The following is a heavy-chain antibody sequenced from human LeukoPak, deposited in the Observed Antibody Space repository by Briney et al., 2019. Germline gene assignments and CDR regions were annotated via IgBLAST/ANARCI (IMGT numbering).Heavy chain of an antibody. D-gene: IGHD6-19*01. J-gene: IGHJ4*02. CDR3: AKSGAVAGYFDY. CDR2: ISWNSGSI. V-gene: IGHV3-9*01. CDR1: GFTFDDYA. Sequence: GGSLRLSCAASGFTFDDYAMHWVRQAPGKGLEWVSGISWNSGSIGYADSVKGRFTISRDNAKNSLYLQMNSLRAEDTALYYCAKSGAVAGYFDYWGQGTLVTVSS.